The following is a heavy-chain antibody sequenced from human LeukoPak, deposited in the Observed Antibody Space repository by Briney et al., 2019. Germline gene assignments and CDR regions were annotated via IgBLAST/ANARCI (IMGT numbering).Heavy chain of an antibody. D-gene: IGHD1-26*01. CDR2: IYYSGST. Sequence: SETLSLTCTVSGGSISSYYWSWIRQPPGKGLEWIGYIYYSGSTNYNPSLKSRVTISVDTSKNQFSLKLSSVTAADTAVYHCARGSGELPFDYWGQGTLVTVSS. CDR3: ARGSGELPFDY. CDR1: GGSISSYY. J-gene: IGHJ4*02. V-gene: IGHV4-59*01.